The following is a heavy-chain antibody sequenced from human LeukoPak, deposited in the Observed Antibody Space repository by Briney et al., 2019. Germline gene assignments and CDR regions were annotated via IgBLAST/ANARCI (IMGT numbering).Heavy chain of an antibody. J-gene: IGHJ3*02. CDR3: ARTNLWFGELDAFDI. Sequence: GESLKISCKGSGYSFSNYWIAWVRQMPGKGLEWMGIIYPDDSNTRYSPSFRGQVTISADKSISIASLQWSSLKASDTAMYYCARTNLWFGELDAFDIWGQGTLVTVSS. D-gene: IGHD3-10*01. V-gene: IGHV5-51*01. CDR2: IYPDDSNT. CDR1: GYSFSNYW.